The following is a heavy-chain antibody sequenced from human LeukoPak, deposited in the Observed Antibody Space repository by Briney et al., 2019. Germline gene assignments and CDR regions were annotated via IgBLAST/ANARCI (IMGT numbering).Heavy chain of an antibody. CDR3: ASGGKPSNWFDP. CDR2: VNPDNGNT. CDR1: GYTFTSYY. J-gene: IGHJ5*02. D-gene: IGHD1-26*01. Sequence: ASVKVSCKASGYTFTSYYMHWVRQAPGQGLEWMGWVNPDNGNTGFAQKFQGRVTMTRDTSISTAYMELSRLRSDDTAVYYCASGGKPSNWFDPWGQGTLVTVSS. V-gene: IGHV1-2*02.